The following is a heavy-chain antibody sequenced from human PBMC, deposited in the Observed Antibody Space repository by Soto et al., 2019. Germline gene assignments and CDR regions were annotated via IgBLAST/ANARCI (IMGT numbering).Heavy chain of an antibody. CDR3: ARDPDYGDYQKNSEFDY. CDR1: GGTFSSYV. V-gene: IGHV1-69*06. D-gene: IGHD4-17*01. Sequence: QVQLVQSGAEVKKPGSSVKVSCKASGGTFSSYVISWVRQAPGQGLEWMGGIIPIFGTANYAQKFQGRVTIIADKSTSTAYMELSSLRSEDTAVYYCARDPDYGDYQKNSEFDYWGQGTLVTVSS. CDR2: IIPIFGTA. J-gene: IGHJ4*02.